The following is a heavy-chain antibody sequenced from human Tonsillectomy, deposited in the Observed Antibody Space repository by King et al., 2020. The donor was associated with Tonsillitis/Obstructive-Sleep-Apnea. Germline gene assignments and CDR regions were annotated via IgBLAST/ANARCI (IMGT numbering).Heavy chain of an antibody. CDR3: ATRRGSTWYDC. V-gene: IGHV3-53*01. CDR2: IYIGGCT. Sequence: VQLVESGGGLIPPGGSLRLSCAASGFTVSSNYMSWVRQAPGKGLEWVSVIYIGGCTYYADSVKGRFTISRDNSKNTLYLQMNSLRAEDTAVYYCATRRGSTWYDCWGQGTLVTVSS. CDR1: GFTVSSNY. J-gene: IGHJ5*01. D-gene: IGHD6-13*01.